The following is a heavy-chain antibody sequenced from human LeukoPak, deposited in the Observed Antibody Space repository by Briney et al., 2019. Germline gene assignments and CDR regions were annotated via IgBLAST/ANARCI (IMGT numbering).Heavy chain of an antibody. Sequence: PGGSLRLSCAASGFTFSSYAMSWVRQAPGKGLEWVSAISGSGGSTYYADSVKGRFTISTDTSKNTPYLQMNSLRDEDTAVYCSANDLLSDTAMVWGQGTLVTVSS. CDR2: ISGSGGST. V-gene: IGHV3-23*01. J-gene: IGHJ4*02. D-gene: IGHD5-18*01. CDR3: ANDLLSDTAMV. CDR1: GFTFSSYA.